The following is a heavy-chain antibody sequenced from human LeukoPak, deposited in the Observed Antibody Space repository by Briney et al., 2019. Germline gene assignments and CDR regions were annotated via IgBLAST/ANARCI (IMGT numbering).Heavy chain of an antibody. D-gene: IGHD3-22*01. CDR2: MNPNSGNT. J-gene: IGHJ5*02. V-gene: IGHV1-8*01. CDR3: ARGSYYDSSGYNWFDP. Sequence: ASVKVSCKASGYTFASYDINWVRQATGQGLEWMGWMNPNSGNTGYAQKFQGRVTMTRNTSISTAYMELSSLRSEDTAVYYCARGSYYDSSGYNWFDPWGQGTLVTVSS. CDR1: GYTFASYD.